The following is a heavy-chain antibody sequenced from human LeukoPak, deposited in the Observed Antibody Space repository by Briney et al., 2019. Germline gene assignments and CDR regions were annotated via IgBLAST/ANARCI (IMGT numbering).Heavy chain of an antibody. CDR1: EFTVSSNY. V-gene: IGHV3-53*01. D-gene: IGHD5-24*01. Sequence: GGSLRLSCTASEFTVSSNYMLWVRQAPGKGLEWVSLIFSNGDTHYADSVKGRFTTSRESYKNMVYLQMNSLRVEDTGMYYCTRDQMNYWGQGTLVTVSS. CDR3: TRDQMNY. J-gene: IGHJ4*02. CDR2: IFSNGDT.